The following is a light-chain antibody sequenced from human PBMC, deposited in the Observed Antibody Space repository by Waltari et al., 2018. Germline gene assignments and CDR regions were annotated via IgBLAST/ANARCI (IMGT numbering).Light chain of an antibody. Sequence: QSALTQPRSVSGSPGPSVTISCTGAGRGVGGYNYVSWYQQHPGKAPKLMLDEVSKRPSGVPDRFSGSKSGNTASLTISGLQAEDEADYYCCSYAGDYSWIFGGGTKVTVL. CDR3: CSYAGDYSWI. V-gene: IGLV2-11*01. J-gene: IGLJ2*01. CDR2: EVS. CDR1: GRGVGGYNY.